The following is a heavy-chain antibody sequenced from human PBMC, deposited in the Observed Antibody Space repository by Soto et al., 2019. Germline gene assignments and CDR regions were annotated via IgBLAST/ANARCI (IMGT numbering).Heavy chain of an antibody. CDR2: INSDGSST. J-gene: IGHJ3*02. CDR3: ARDDSGVLWFGDGGEGAFDI. V-gene: IGHV3-74*01. D-gene: IGHD3-10*01. CDR1: GFTFSSYW. Sequence: PGGSLRLSCAASGFTFSSYWMHWVRQAPGKGLVWVSRINSDGSSTSYADSVKGRFTISRDNAKNTLYLQMNSLRAEDTAVYYCARDDSGVLWFGDGGEGAFDIWGQGTMVTVSS.